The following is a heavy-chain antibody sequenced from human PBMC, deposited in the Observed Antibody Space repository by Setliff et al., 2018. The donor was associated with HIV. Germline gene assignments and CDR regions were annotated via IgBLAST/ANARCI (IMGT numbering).Heavy chain of an antibody. J-gene: IGHJ6*02. D-gene: IGHD6-6*01. Sequence: PSDTLSLTCTVSGGSFSSGIYYWSWIRQPAGKGLEWIGRIYTSGSTNYNPSLKSRVTISVDTSKNQFSLKLSSVTAADTAVYYCARDRELARHYYYGMDVWGQGTTVTVSS. CDR1: GGSFSSGIYY. CDR3: ARDRELARHYYYGMDV. V-gene: IGHV4-61*02. CDR2: IYTSGST.